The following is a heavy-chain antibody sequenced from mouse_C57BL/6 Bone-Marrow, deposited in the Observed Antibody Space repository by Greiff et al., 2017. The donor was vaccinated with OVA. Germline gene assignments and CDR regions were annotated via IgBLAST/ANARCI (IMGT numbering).Heavy chain of an antibody. CDR3: ASPFITTVRDY. D-gene: IGHD1-1*01. V-gene: IGHV1-85*01. Sequence: VMLVESGPELVKPGASVKLSCKASGYTFTSYDINWVKQRPGQGLEWIGWIYPRDGSTKYNEKFKGKATLTVDTSSSTAYMELHSLTSEDSAVYFCASPFITTVRDYWGQGTTLTVSS. CDR1: GYTFTSYD. CDR2: IYPRDGST. J-gene: IGHJ2*01.